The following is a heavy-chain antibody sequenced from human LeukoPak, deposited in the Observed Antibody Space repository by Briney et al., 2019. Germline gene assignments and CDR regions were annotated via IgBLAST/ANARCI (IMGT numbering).Heavy chain of an antibody. Sequence: GGSLRLSCAASGFTFSDYYMSWIRQAPGKGLEWVSNISSSGSSIYYADSVKGRFTISMDNAKNSLYLQMNSLRAEDTAVYYCARGNYDFWSGYSYYFDYWGQGTLVTVSS. D-gene: IGHD3-3*01. J-gene: IGHJ4*02. CDR2: ISSSGSSI. CDR1: GFTFSDYY. CDR3: ARGNYDFWSGYSYYFDY. V-gene: IGHV3-11*04.